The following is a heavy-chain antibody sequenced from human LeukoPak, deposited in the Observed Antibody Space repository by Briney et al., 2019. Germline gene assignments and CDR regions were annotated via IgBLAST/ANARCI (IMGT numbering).Heavy chain of an antibody. D-gene: IGHD3-16*01. J-gene: IGHJ2*01. CDR2: IYYSGST. Sequence: SETLSLTCTVSGGSISSGDYYWSWIRQPPGKGLEWIGYIYYSGSTYYNPSLKSRITISVDTSKNQFSLKLSSVTAADTAVYYCARGFLGEAYSPWYFDLWGRGTLVTVSS. CDR1: GGSISSGDYY. V-gene: IGHV4-30-4*02. CDR3: ARGFLGEAYSPWYFDL.